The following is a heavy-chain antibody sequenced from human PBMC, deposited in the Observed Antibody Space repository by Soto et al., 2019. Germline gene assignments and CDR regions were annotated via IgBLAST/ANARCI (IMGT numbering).Heavy chain of an antibody. J-gene: IGHJ4*02. V-gene: IGHV3-9*01. CDR1: GFTFDDYA. D-gene: IGHD5-18*01. CDR2: ISWNSGNI. CDR3: VRSKGGYSYGTPFDY. Sequence: EVQLEESGGALVQPGRSLRLSCAASGFTFDDYAMYWVRQVLGKGLEWVSSISWNSGNIGYADSVKGRFTTSRDNAENSLSLQMNILRPEDTALYYCVRSKGGYSYGTPFDYWGQGTLVTVSS.